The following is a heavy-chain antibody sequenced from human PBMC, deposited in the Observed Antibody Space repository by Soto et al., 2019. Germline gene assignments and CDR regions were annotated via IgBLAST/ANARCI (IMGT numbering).Heavy chain of an antibody. CDR1: GGSISSYY. CDR2: IYYSGST. V-gene: IGHV4-59*08. CDR3: ARHGVVAADYYYYYYMDV. Sequence: SETLSLTCTVSGGSISSYYWSWIRQPPGKGLEWIGYIYYSGSTNYNPSLKSRVTISVDTSKNQFSLKLSSVTAADTAVYYCARHGVVAADYYYYYYMDVWGKGTKVTVSS. D-gene: IGHD2-15*01. J-gene: IGHJ6*03.